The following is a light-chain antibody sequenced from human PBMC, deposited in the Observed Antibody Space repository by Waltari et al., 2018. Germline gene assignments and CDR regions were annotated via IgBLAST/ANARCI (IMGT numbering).Light chain of an antibody. Sequence: SSELTQDPAVSVALGPTVRFTCPGYRLSNPYPTWYQPKPGQAPVLVSYGKKNRPSGIPDRFSGSSSGNTASLTITEAQAEDEADYYCNSRDSSGDPLFGGGTKLTVL. CDR1: RLSNPY. J-gene: IGLJ2*01. CDR3: NSRDSSGDPL. V-gene: IGLV3-19*01. CDR2: GKK.